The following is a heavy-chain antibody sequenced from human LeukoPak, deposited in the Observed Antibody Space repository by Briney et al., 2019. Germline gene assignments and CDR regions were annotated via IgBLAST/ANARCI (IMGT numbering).Heavy chain of an antibody. V-gene: IGHV3-23*01. Sequence: GGSLRLSCAASGFTFSSYAMSWVREAPARGLEWVSSLRGNGDTFYADSVKGRFTLSRDESRNAVYLQLNNLRAEDTAVYYCARDWSAHYFDYWGQGILVTISS. J-gene: IGHJ4*02. CDR1: GFTFSSYA. CDR2: LRGNGDT. CDR3: ARDWSAHYFDY.